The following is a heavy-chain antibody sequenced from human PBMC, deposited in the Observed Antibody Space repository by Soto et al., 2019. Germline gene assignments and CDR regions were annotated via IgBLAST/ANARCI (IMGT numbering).Heavy chain of an antibody. Sequence: SETLSLTCTVSGGSISSGDYYWSWIRQPPGKGLEWIGYIYYSGSTYYNPSLKSRVTISVDTSKNQFSLKLSSVTAADTAVYYCARLPTKLAYCVGDCYSFDYWGQGTLVTVSS. CDR2: IYYSGST. V-gene: IGHV4-30-4*01. CDR1: GGSISSGDYY. D-gene: IGHD2-21*02. J-gene: IGHJ4*02. CDR3: ARLPTKLAYCVGDCYSFDY.